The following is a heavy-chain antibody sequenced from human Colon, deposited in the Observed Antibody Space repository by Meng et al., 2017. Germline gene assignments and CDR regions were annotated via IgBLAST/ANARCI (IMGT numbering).Heavy chain of an antibody. D-gene: IGHD2-15*01. J-gene: IGHJ5*02. V-gene: IGHV4-4*02. CDR1: GASISNTYW. CDR3: GRNGAYSIDP. Sequence: QESRPGLVNPSGTLSPSFAVSGASISNTYWWSLVRPPPRQGREWIGEVHQSRGTNYNPSLKSRVTISVDESNNQYSLSLTSVTAADTAIYYCGRNGAYSIDPWGRGTLVTVSS. CDR2: VHQSRGT.